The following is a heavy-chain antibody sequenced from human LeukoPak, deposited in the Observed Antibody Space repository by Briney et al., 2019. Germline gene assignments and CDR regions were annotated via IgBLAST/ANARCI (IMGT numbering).Heavy chain of an antibody. D-gene: IGHD3-10*01. J-gene: IGHJ6*03. Sequence: PGGSLRLSCAASGFTVSSNYMSWVRQAPGKGLEWVSVIYSGGSTYYADSVKGRFTISRDNSKNTLYLQMNSLRAEDTAVYYCAREVREEYYMDVWGKGTTVTVSS. CDR2: IYSGGST. V-gene: IGHV3-53*01. CDR3: AREVREEYYMDV. CDR1: GFTVSSNY.